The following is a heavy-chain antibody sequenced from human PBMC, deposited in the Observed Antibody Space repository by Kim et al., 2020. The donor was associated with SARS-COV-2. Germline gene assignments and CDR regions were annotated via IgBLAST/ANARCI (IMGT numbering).Heavy chain of an antibody. Sequence: GGSLRLSCAASGFTFSSYGMHWVRQAPGKGLEWVAVISYDGSNKYYADSVKGRFTISRDNSKNTLYLQMNSLRAEDTAVYYCAKETSSWYPYYYYGMDVWGQGTTVTVSS. J-gene: IGHJ6*02. D-gene: IGHD6-13*01. CDR2: ISYDGSNK. CDR1: GFTFSSYG. V-gene: IGHV3-30*18. CDR3: AKETSSWYPYYYYGMDV.